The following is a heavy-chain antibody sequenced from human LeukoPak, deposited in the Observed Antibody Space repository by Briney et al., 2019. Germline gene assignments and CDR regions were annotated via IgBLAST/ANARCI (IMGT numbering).Heavy chain of an antibody. CDR2: ISWDGGST. CDR1: GFTFDDYA. CDR3: AKDSPSKFEIAAAGWSPVYYYYYMDV. J-gene: IGHJ6*03. D-gene: IGHD6-13*01. Sequence: PGGSLRLSCAASGFTFDDYAMHWVRQAPGKGLEWVSLISWDGGSTYYADSVKGRFTISRDNSKNSLYLQMNSLRAEDTALYYCAKDSPSKFEIAAAGWSPVYYYYYMDVWGKGTTVTVSS. V-gene: IGHV3-43D*03.